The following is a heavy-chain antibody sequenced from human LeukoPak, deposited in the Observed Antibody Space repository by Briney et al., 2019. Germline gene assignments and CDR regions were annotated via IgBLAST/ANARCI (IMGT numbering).Heavy chain of an antibody. D-gene: IGHD7-27*01. J-gene: IGHJ4*02. V-gene: IGHV3-23*01. CDR3: TKDQDFRLGSMDF. Sequence: PGGSLRLSCGTSGFRFRTYAMTWVRQAPGKGLKWVSTITDVGDRALYIDSVRGRFTIFRDDSKNTLYLQMNSLRAEDTAVYYCTKDQDFRLGSMDFWGQGTLVTVSS. CDR2: ITDVGDRA. CDR1: GFRFRTYA.